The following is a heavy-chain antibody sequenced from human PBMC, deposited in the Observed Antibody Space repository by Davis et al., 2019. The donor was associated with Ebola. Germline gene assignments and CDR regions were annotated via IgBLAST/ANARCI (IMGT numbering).Heavy chain of an antibody. CDR1: GGSISSSNW. J-gene: IGHJ4*02. CDR2: INHSGST. D-gene: IGHD3-9*01. V-gene: IGHV4-4*02. CDR3: ARGNYDILTGYFDY. Sequence: MPSETLSLTCAVSGGSISSSNWWSWVRQPPGKGLEWIGEINHSGSTNYNPSLKSRVTISVDTSKNQFSLKLSSVTAADTAVYYCARGNYDILTGYFDYWGQGTLVTVSS.